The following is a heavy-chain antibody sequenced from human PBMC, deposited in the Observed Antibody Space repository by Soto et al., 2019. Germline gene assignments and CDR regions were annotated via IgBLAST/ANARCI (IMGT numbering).Heavy chain of an antibody. Sequence: SETLSLTCAFYCGSFSGHFWSWIRQPPGKGLEWIGEINHSGSTNFNPSLKSRVTISVDTSKNQFSLKVNSLTAADTAVYYCARGISLIVEVQRDAPDKYYFDSWGQGTVVTVSS. J-gene: IGHJ4*02. V-gene: IGHV4-34*01. CDR3: ARGISLIVEVQRDAPDKYYFDS. D-gene: IGHD2-21*01. CDR1: CGSFSGHF. CDR2: INHSGST.